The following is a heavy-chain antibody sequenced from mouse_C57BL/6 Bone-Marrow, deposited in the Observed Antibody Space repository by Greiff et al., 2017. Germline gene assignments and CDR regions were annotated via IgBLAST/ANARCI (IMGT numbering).Heavy chain of an antibody. CDR1: GYAFSSSW. CDR3: AREGRYDYAMDY. Sequence: VQLQQSGPELVKPGASVKISCKASGYAFSSSWMNWVKQRPGKGLEWIGRIYPGDGDTNYNGKFKGKATLTAEKSSSTASMQLSSLTSEDSAVYFCAREGRYDYAMDYWGQGTSVTVSS. V-gene: IGHV1-82*01. CDR2: IYPGDGDT. D-gene: IGHD1-1*01. J-gene: IGHJ4*01.